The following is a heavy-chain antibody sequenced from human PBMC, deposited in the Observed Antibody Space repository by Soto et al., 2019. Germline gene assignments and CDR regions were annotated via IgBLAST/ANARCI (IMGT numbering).Heavy chain of an antibody. CDR2: FDPEDGET. CDR3: ATRGYSAPPSYYGMDV. CDR1: GYTLTELS. Sequence: ASVKVSCKVSGYTLTELSMHWVRQAPGKGLEWMGGFDPEDGETIYAQKFQGRVTMTEDTSTDTAYMELSSLRSEDTAVYYCATRGYSAPPSYYGMDVWGQGTTVTVSS. V-gene: IGHV1-24*01. D-gene: IGHD4-4*01. J-gene: IGHJ6*02.